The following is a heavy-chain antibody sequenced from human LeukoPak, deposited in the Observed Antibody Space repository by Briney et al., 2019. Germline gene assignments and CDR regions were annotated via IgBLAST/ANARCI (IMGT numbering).Heavy chain of an antibody. CDR2: ISGSGGST. D-gene: IGHD5-18*01. CDR1: GFTFSSYA. J-gene: IGHJ4*02. CDR3: AKDRSYGSPDYFDS. V-gene: IGHV3-23*01. Sequence: GGSLRLSCAASGFTFSSYAMSWVRQAPGKGLEWVSVISGSGGSTSYADSVKGRFTISRDNSKNALYLQMNSLRAEDTAVYYCAKDRSYGSPDYFDSWGQGTLVTVSS.